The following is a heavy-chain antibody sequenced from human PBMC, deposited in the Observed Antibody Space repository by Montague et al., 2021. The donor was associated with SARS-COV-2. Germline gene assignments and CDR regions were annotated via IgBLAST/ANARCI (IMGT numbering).Heavy chain of an antibody. J-gene: IGHJ6*03. CDR3: ARLGDGVVPSPILGVGPYYSYYYMDV. V-gene: IGHV4-34*01. Sequence: SETLSLTCAVHGGSFSTYSWNWIRQPPGKGLEWIGEIHHGGSTNYNPSLKSRVTISADTSKNQFSLKLTSVAAADTAVYYCARLGDGVVPSPILGVGPYYSYYYMDVWGKGTTVPVS. CDR2: IHHGGST. D-gene: IGHD3-10*01. CDR1: GGSFSTYS.